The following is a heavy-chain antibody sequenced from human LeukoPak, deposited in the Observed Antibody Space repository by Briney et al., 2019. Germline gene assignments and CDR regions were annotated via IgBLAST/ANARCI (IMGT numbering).Heavy chain of an antibody. CDR1: GFTFSNYG. CDR2: IWYDGSNK. CDR3: ARGEEHVYVWGSYRYTVDY. V-gene: IGHV3-33*01. J-gene: IGHJ4*02. D-gene: IGHD3-16*02. Sequence: PGRSLRLSCAASGFTFSNYGMHWVRQAPGKGLEWVAVIWYDGSNKYYADSVKGRFTISRDNSKNTLDLQMNSLRAEDTAVYYCARGEEHVYVWGSYRYTVDYWGQGTLVTVSS.